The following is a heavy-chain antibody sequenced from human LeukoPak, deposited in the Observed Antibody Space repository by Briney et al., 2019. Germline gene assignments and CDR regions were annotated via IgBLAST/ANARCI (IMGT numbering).Heavy chain of an antibody. Sequence: PGGSLRLSCAASGFTFSNYGIHWVRQAPGKGLERVAVISYDGSNKYYADSVKGRFTISRDNSKNTLYLQMNSLRAEDTAVYYCAKDRESMVRDGAFDIWGQGTMVSVSS. D-gene: IGHD3-10*02. J-gene: IGHJ3*02. CDR2: ISYDGSNK. CDR3: AKDRESMVRDGAFDI. CDR1: GFTFSNYG. V-gene: IGHV3-30*18.